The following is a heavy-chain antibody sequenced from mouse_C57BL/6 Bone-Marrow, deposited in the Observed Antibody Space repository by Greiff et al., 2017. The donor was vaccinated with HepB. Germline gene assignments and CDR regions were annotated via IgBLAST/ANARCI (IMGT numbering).Heavy chain of an antibody. CDR1: GYTFTSYW. CDR2: IEPSDSYT. J-gene: IGHJ2*01. Sequence: VQLQQPGAELVKPGASVKLSCKASGYTFTSYWMQWVKQRPGQGLEWIGEIEPSDSYTNYNQKFKGKATLTVDTSSSTAYMQLSSLTSEDSAVYYCARKRWGLLRSVYWGQGTTLTVSS. V-gene: IGHV1-50*01. CDR3: ARKRWGLLRSVY. D-gene: IGHD1-1*01.